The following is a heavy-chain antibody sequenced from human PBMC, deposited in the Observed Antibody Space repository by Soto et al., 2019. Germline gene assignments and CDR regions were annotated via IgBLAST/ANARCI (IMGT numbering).Heavy chain of an antibody. J-gene: IGHJ4*02. CDR2: ISQSGTTI. CDR1: GFTFSSYA. CDR3: AGDPYYYASYY. D-gene: IGHD3-10*01. Sequence: GGSLRLSCAASGFTFSSYAMSWVRQAPGKGLEWVSYISQSGTTIHYADSVKGRFTVSRDNAQKSLYLQMNSLRAEDTAVYYCAGDPYYYASYYWGQGTLVTVSS. V-gene: IGHV3-48*04.